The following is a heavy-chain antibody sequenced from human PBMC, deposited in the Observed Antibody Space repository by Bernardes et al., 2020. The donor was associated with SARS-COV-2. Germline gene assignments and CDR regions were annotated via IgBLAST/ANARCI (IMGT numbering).Heavy chain of an antibody. D-gene: IGHD1-1*01. CDR3: AREGTGSLFV. V-gene: IGHV4-59*01. J-gene: IGHJ4*02. CDR2: TSYGGST. CDR1: GGYISTYH. Sequence: SETLSLTCTVSGGYISTYHWSWIRQPPDKGLEWIGYTSYGGSTVYSASLKSRATISVDTSKNQFYLELNSVTAADTAVYFCAREGTGSLFVWGQGTLVTVSS.